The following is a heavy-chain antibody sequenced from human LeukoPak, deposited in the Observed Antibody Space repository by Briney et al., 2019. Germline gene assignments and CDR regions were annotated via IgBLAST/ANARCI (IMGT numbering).Heavy chain of an antibody. D-gene: IGHD2-21*01. V-gene: IGHV4-39*07. Sequence: ASENLSLTCTVSGGSISSSSYYWGWIRQPPGKGLEWIGIMYYGGNTYYNPSLKSRVTISVDTSKNQFSLKLRSVTAADTAMYYCAGRRGGSRPLWAFDIWGRGTMVTVSS. CDR3: AGRRGGSRPLWAFDI. J-gene: IGHJ3*02. CDR1: GGSISSSSYY. CDR2: MYYGGNT.